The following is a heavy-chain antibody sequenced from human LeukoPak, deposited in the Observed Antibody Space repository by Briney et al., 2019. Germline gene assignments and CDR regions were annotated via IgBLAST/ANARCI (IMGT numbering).Heavy chain of an antibody. D-gene: IGHD3-10*01. CDR2: INPNSGGT. V-gene: IGHV1-2*02. CDR1: GYTFTSYY. Sequence: ASVKVSCKASGYTFTSYYMHWVRQAPGQGLEWMGWINPNSGGTNYAQKFQGRVTMTRDTSIRTAYMELSRLRSDDTAVYYCARGSWFGELLYSYWGQGTLVTVSS. J-gene: IGHJ4*02. CDR3: ARGSWFGELLYSY.